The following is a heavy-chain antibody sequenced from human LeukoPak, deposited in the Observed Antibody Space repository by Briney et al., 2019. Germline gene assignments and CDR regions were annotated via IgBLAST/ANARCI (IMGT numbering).Heavy chain of an antibody. V-gene: IGHV4-34*01. J-gene: IGHJ3*02. Sequence: SETLSLTCDVYGGSFSGYYWSWIRQPPGKGQEWIGEINHSGSTNYNPSLKSRVTISVDTSKNQFSLKLSSVTAADTAVYYCASLWPYQLSAFDIWGQGTMVTVSS. D-gene: IGHD2-2*01. CDR2: INHSGST. CDR3: ASLWPYQLSAFDI. CDR1: GGSFSGYY.